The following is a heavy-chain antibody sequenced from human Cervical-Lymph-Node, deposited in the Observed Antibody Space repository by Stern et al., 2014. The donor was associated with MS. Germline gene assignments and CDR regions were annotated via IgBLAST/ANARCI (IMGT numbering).Heavy chain of an antibody. D-gene: IGHD2-2*01. V-gene: IGHV1-18*01. CDR2: ISADDGNT. CDR3: ARDRCSSTICYGSWFDP. Sequence: QVQLVQSGAEVRKPGASVKVSCKASGYSFNSYGISWVRQAPGQGLEWMGWISADDGNTDYAQKFQGRVSMTTDTSTSTAYMELMSLRSDDTAVYYCARDRCSSTICYGSWFDPWGQGTLVTVSS. CDR1: GYSFNSYG. J-gene: IGHJ5*02.